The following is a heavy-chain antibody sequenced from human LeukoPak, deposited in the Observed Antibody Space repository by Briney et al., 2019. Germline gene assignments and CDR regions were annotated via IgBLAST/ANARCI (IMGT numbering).Heavy chain of an antibody. V-gene: IGHV3-74*01. CDR2: INSDGSST. CDR3: ARGLMVLGVIDWFDP. Sequence: PGGSLRLSCAASGFTFISYWMHWVRQAPGKGLVWVSRINSDGSSTTYADSVKGRFTISRDNAKNTLSLQMNSLRAEDTAVYYCARGLMVLGVIDWFDPWGQGTLVTVSS. CDR1: GFTFISYW. J-gene: IGHJ5*02. D-gene: IGHD3-10*01.